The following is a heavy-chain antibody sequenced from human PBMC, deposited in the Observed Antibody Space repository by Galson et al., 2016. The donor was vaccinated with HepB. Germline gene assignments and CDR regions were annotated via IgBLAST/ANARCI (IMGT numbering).Heavy chain of an antibody. Sequence: LRLSCAASGFIFSNYGMHWVRQAPGKGLEWVAVISHDANSQKYADSVKGRFTISRDNSENTLYLQMNSLRREDTAVYYCARPPRHYYFWSGYYPYGMDVWGQGTTVTVSS. J-gene: IGHJ6*02. CDR1: GFIFSNYG. CDR3: ARPPRHYYFWSGYYPYGMDV. V-gene: IGHV3-30*03. D-gene: IGHD3/OR15-3a*01. CDR2: ISHDANSQ.